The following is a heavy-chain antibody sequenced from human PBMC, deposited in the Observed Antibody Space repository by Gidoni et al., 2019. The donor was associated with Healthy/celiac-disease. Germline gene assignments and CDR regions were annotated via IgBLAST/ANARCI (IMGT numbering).Heavy chain of an antibody. V-gene: IGHV3-53*01. J-gene: IGHJ6*02. CDR1: GFTVSSNY. Sequence: EVQLVESGGGLIQPGGSLRLSCAASGFTVSSNYMSWVRQAPGKGLEWVSVIYSGGSTYYADSVKGRFTISRDNSKNTLYLQMNSRRAEDTAVYYCARETHSSSSPYYYYGMDVWGQGTTVTVSS. CDR3: ARETHSSSSPYYYYGMDV. D-gene: IGHD6-6*01. CDR2: IYSGGST.